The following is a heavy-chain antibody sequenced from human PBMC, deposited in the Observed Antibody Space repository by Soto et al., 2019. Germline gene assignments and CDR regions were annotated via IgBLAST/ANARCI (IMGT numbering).Heavy chain of an antibody. Sequence: PSETLSLTCAVSGGSISSSNWWSWVRQPPGKGLEWIGEIYHSGSTNYNPCLKSRVTISVDKSKNQFSLKLSSVTAADTAVYYCARDPPYCSGGSCLLGNAFDIWGQGTMVT. D-gene: IGHD2-15*01. J-gene: IGHJ3*02. CDR2: IYHSGST. CDR3: ARDPPYCSGGSCLLGNAFDI. V-gene: IGHV4-4*02. CDR1: GGSISSSNW.